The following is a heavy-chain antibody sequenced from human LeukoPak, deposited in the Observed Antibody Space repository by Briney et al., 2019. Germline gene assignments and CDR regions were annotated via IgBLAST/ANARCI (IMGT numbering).Heavy chain of an antibody. CDR3: AREGSGWYSSYFDY. D-gene: IGHD6-19*01. Sequence: AGGSLRLSCVASGFIFNNFWMSWVRQAPGKGLEWVAVIWYDGSNKYYADSVKGRFTISRDNSKNTLYLQMNSLRAEDTAVYYCAREGSGWYSSYFDYWGQGTLVTVSS. CDR1: GFIFNNFW. V-gene: IGHV3-33*08. CDR2: IWYDGSNK. J-gene: IGHJ4*02.